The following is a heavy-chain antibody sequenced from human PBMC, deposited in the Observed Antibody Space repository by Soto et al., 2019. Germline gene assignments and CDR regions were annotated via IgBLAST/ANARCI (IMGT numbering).Heavy chain of an antibody. J-gene: IGHJ4*02. CDR1: GGSISSYY. V-gene: IGHV4-59*01. CDR2: IYYSGST. D-gene: IGHD2-21*02. Sequence: PSETLSLTCTVSGGSISSYYWSWIRQPPGKGLEWIGYIYYSGSTNYNPSLKSRVTISVDTSKNQFSLKLSSVTAADTAVYYCAEGTAIYYFDYWGQGTLVTVSS. CDR3: AEGTAIYYFDY.